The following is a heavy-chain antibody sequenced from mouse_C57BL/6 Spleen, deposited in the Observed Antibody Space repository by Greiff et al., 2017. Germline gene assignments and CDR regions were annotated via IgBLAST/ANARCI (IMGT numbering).Heavy chain of an antibody. CDR1: GYTFTSYW. CDR3: ARTGFAY. Sequence: QVQLQQPGAELVKPGASVKLSCKASGYTFTSYWMQWVKQRPGQGLEWIGEIDPSDSYTNYNQKFKGKATLTVDTSSSTAYMQLSSLTSADSAVYYCARTGFAYWGQGTLGTVSA. J-gene: IGHJ3*01. V-gene: IGHV1-50*01. CDR2: IDPSDSYT.